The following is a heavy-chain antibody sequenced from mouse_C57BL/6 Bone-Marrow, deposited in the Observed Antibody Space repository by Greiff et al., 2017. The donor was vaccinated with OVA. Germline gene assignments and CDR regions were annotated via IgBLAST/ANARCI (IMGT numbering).Heavy chain of an antibody. Sequence: EVQLQQSGAELVRPGASVKLSCTASGFNIKDAYMHWVKQRPEQGLEWIGWIDPENGDTEYASKFPGKATITADTSSNTAYLQLSSLTSEDTAVYYCTRDGYYQGWYFDVWGTGTTVTGSS. CDR3: TRDGYYQGWYFDV. D-gene: IGHD2-3*01. J-gene: IGHJ1*03. CDR2: IDPENGDT. CDR1: GFNIKDAY. V-gene: IGHV14-4*01.